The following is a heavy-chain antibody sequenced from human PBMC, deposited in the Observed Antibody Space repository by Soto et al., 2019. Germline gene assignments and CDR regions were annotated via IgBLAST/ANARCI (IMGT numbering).Heavy chain of an antibody. Sequence: GESLKISCKGFGYSFTFHWIAWVRQTPGKGLEWMGLIYPGDSDTRYNPSFRGQVTISADKSITTAYLHWSSLKASDTAVYYCARSRTGYTSGWYLDFWGQGTPVTVSS. CDR2: IYPGDSDT. J-gene: IGHJ4*02. CDR1: GYSFTFHW. CDR3: ARSRTGYTSGWYLDF. V-gene: IGHV5-51*01. D-gene: IGHD6-19*01.